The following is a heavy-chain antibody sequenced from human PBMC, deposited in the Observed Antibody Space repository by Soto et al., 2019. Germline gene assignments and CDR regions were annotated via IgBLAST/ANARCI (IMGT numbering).Heavy chain of an antibody. CDR2: IIPIFGTA. J-gene: IGHJ5*02. V-gene: IGHV1-69*06. Sequence: ASVKVSCKASGGTFSSYAISWVRRAPGQGLEWMGGIIPIFGTANYAQKFQGRVTITADKSTSTAYMELSSLRSEDTAVYYCASRRISMNWFDPWGQGTLVTVSS. D-gene: IGHD2-15*01. CDR1: GGTFSSYA. CDR3: ASRRISMNWFDP.